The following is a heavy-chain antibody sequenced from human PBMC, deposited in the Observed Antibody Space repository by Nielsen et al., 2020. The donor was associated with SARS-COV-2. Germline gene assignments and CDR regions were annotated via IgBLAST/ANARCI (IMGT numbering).Heavy chain of an antibody. V-gene: IGHV3-30*03. CDR3: AREVDTAMVWNYYGMDV. CDR1: GFTFSSYG. CDR2: ISYDGSNK. J-gene: IGHJ6*02. D-gene: IGHD5-18*01. Sequence: GGSLRLSCAASGFTFSSYGMHWVRQAPGKGLEWVAVISYDGSNKYYADSVKGRFTISRDNSKNTLYLQMNSLRAEDTAVYYCAREVDTAMVWNYYGMDVWGQGTTVTVSS.